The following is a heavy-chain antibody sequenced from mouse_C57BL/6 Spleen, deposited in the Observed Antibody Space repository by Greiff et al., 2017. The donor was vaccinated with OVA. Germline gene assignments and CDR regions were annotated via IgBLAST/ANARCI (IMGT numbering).Heavy chain of an antibody. CDR1: GFNIKNTY. CDR3: APYYYGPSYFDV. V-gene: IGHV14-3*01. CDR2: IDPANGNT. J-gene: IGHJ1*03. D-gene: IGHD1-1*01. Sequence: VQLQQSVAELVRPGASVKLSCTASGFNIKNTYMHWVKQRPEQRLEWIGRIDPANGNTKYAPKFQGKATITADTSSNTAYLQLSSLTSEVTAIYYCAPYYYGPSYFDVWAQGPRSPSPQ.